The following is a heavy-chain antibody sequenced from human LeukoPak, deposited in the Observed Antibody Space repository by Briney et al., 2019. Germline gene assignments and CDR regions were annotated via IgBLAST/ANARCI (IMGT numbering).Heavy chain of an antibody. V-gene: IGHV1-2*02. CDR1: GYTFTGYY. CDR3: ARESYDFWSGYYPYYYYYYMDV. D-gene: IGHD3-3*01. Sequence: ASVKVSCKASGYTFTGYYIHWVRQAPGQGLEWMGWINPNSGGTNYAQKFQGRVTMTRDTSISTAYMELSRLRSDDTAVYYCARESYDFWSGYYPYYYYYYMDVWGKGTTVTVSS. CDR2: INPNSGGT. J-gene: IGHJ6*03.